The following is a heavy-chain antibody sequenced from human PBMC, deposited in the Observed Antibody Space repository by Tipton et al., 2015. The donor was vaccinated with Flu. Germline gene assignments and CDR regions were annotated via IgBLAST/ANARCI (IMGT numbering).Heavy chain of an antibody. V-gene: IGHV4-4*07. CDR1: GGSMSSYY. CDR3: ARASGSGTYVIFDY. Sequence: TLSLTCTVSGGSMSSYYWSWIRQPAGKGLEWIGRIYTSGSAIHNPSLKSRVTMSVDTSKNQFSLKLSSVTAADTAVYYCARASGSGTYVIFDYWCQGTLVTVSS. J-gene: IGHJ4*02. D-gene: IGHD3-10*01. CDR2: IYTSGSA.